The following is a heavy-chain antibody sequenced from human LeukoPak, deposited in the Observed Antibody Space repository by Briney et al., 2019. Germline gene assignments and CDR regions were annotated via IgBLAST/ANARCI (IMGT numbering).Heavy chain of an antibody. CDR1: GGSISSYY. J-gene: IGHJ5*02. Sequence: SETLSLTCTVSGGSISSYYWSWIRQPPGKGLEWMGYIYYSGSTNYNPSLKSRVTISVDTSNNQFSLKLSSVTAADTAVYYCASSITMVRGVIKCGGWFDPWGQGTLVTVSS. V-gene: IGHV4-59*08. D-gene: IGHD3-10*01. CDR3: ASSITMVRGVIKCGGWFDP. CDR2: IYYSGST.